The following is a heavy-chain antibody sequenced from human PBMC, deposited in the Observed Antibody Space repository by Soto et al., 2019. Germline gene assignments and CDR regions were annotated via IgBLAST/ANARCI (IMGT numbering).Heavy chain of an antibody. V-gene: IGHV3-23*01. Sequence: EVQLLESGGGLVQPGGSLRLSCAASGFTFSSYAMSWVRQAPGKGLEWVSAISGSGGSTYYADSVKGRFTISRDNSKNTLYLQMNSLRAEDTAVYYCATPPGCGERESYYYYGMDVWGQGTTVTVSS. J-gene: IGHJ6*02. D-gene: IGHD3-10*01. CDR1: GFTFSSYA. CDR3: ATPPGCGERESYYYYGMDV. CDR2: ISGSGGST.